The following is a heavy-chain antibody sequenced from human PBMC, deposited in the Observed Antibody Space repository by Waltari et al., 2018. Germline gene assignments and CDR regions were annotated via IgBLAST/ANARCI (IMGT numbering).Heavy chain of an antibody. CDR1: GGSISSGDYY. CDR2: TVYIRNT. D-gene: IGHD3-22*01. J-gene: IGHJ2*01. V-gene: IGHV4-30-4*08. Sequence: QVQLQESGPGLVRPSQTLSLTCTVSGGSISSGDYYWSWTRQPPRKGLEWIGSTVYIRNTYYKPALRSLVTMSVETSKNQCSLKVSSVTVADTAVDYCVMGRYYYNSSGRGTSHWYFDLWGRGTLVTVSS. CDR3: VMGRYYYNSSGRGTSHWYFDL.